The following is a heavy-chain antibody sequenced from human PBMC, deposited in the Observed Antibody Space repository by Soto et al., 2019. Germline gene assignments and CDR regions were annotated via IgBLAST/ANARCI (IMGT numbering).Heavy chain of an antibody. CDR3: ARGLAYGDYGWLDP. CDR2: ISNSGSTI. D-gene: IGHD4-17*01. CDR1: EFTFSDYY. Sequence: QVQLVEAGGGLVKPGGSLRLSCAASEFTFSDYYMTWIRQAPGKGLEWVSYISNSGSTIYYADSVKGRFTISRDNAKNSLHLQMNSLRAEDTAVYYCARGLAYGDYGWLDPWGQGTLVTVSP. V-gene: IGHV3-11*01. J-gene: IGHJ5*02.